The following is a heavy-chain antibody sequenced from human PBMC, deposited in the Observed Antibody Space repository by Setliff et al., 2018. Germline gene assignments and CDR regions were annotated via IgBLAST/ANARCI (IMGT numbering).Heavy chain of an antibody. V-gene: IGHV3-21*01. J-gene: IGHJ5*01. CDR1: GFSFSNYA. CDR2: FSSRNDYI. D-gene: IGHD5-18*01. CDR3: ARSPGWIPWFDS. Sequence: NPGGSLRLSCEASGFSFSNYAMNWVRQAPGKGLEWVASFSSRNDYIYHADSVKGRFTISRDNAKTSSYLQMDSLRVEDTAVYFCARSPGWIPWFDSWGQGTLVTVSS.